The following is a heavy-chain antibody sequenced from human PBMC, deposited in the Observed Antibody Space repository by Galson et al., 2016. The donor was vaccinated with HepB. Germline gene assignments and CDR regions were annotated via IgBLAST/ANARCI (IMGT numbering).Heavy chain of an antibody. J-gene: IGHJ6*02. V-gene: IGHV3-33*01. CDR3: ARAYYYGMDV. CDR1: GFTFSSYG. CDR2: IWYDGSNK. Sequence: SLRLSCAASGFTFSSYGMHWVRQAPVTGLEWVAVIWYDGSNKYYADSVKGRFTISRDNSKNTLYLQMNSLRAEDTAVYYCARAYYYGMDVWGQGTTVTVSS.